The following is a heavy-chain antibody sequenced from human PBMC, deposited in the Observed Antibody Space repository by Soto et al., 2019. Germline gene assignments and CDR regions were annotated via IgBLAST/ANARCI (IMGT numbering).Heavy chain of an antibody. Sequence: DVQLVESGGGLVQPGGSLRLSCVGSGFIFSSYWMNWVRQAPGKGLEWVANIKQDGSAMYYVDSVKGRFTISRDNAKNSLYLQMNSLRVEDTAVYFCAAWITSGWFAWGQGTLVTVSS. J-gene: IGHJ5*02. CDR3: AAWITSGWFA. CDR2: IKQDGSAM. D-gene: IGHD6-19*01. V-gene: IGHV3-7*05. CDR1: GFIFSSYW.